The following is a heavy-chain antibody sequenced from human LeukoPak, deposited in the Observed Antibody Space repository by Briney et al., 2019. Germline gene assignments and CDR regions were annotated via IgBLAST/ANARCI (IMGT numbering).Heavy chain of an antibody. Sequence: GGSLRLSCAASGFTFSSYSMNWVRQAPGKGLEWVSSISSSSSYIYYADSVKGRFTISRDNAKNSLYLQMNSLRAEDTAVYYCAREERITMVRGVKIDYWGQGTLVTVSS. J-gene: IGHJ4*02. CDR1: GFTFSSYS. CDR3: AREERITMVRGVKIDY. D-gene: IGHD3-10*01. CDR2: ISSSSSYI. V-gene: IGHV3-21*01.